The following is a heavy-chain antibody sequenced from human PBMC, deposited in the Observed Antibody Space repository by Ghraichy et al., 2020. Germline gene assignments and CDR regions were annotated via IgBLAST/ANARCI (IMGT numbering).Heavy chain of an antibody. J-gene: IGHJ4*02. CDR2: IWYDGSNE. CDR1: GFTFRSYG. D-gene: IGHD4-17*01. CDR3: ASELNGDYVFDY. Sequence: GGSLRLSCAASGFTFRSYGMHWVRQAPGKGLEWVAVIWYDGSNEYYADSVKGRFTISRDNSKNTLYLQMNSLRAEDTAVYYCASELNGDYVFDYWGQGTLVTVSS. V-gene: IGHV3-33*01.